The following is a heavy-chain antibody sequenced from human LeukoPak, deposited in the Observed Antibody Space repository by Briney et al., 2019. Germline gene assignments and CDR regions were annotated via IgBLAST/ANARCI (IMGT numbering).Heavy chain of an antibody. CDR2: ISAYNGNT. CDR1: GGTFSNFA. Sequence: ASVKVSCKASGGTFSNFAISWVRQAPGQGLEWMGWISAYNGNTNYAQKLQGRVTMTTDTSTSTAYMELRSLRFDDTAVYYCARDFHYYDSSGYYWGQGTLVTVSS. CDR3: ARDFHYYDSSGYY. V-gene: IGHV1-18*01. J-gene: IGHJ4*02. D-gene: IGHD3-22*01.